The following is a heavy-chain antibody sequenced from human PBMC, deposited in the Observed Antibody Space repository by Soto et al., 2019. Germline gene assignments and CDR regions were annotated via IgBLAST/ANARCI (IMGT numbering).Heavy chain of an antibody. CDR1: GYSFTSYW. CDR3: ARRGVVVVADRDYYYSGMDV. CDR2: IYPGDSDT. Sequence: GESLKISCKGSGYSFTSYWIGWVRQMPGKGLEWMGIIYPGDSDTRYSPSFQGQVTISADKSISTAYLQWSSLKASDTAMYYCARRGVVVVADRDYYYSGMDVWGQGTTVTVSS. D-gene: IGHD2-15*01. V-gene: IGHV5-51*01. J-gene: IGHJ6*02.